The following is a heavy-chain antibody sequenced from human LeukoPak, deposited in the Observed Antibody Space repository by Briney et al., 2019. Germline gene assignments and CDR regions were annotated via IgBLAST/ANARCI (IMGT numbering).Heavy chain of an antibody. CDR1: GYSISSGYY. D-gene: IGHD3-10*01. CDR2: IFHSGST. CDR3: ARASGSYGSGSYYYYGMDV. J-gene: IGHJ6*04. V-gene: IGHV4-38-2*01. Sequence: KPSETLSLTCAVSGYSISSGYYWGWIRQPPGKGLEWIGSIFHSGSTYYNPSLKSRVNMSVDTSMNQISLKLSSVTAADTAVYYCARASGSYGSGSYYYYGMDVWGKGTTVTVSS.